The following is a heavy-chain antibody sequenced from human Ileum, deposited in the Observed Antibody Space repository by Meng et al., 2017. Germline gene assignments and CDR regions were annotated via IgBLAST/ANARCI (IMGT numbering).Heavy chain of an antibody. J-gene: IGHJ5*02. CDR2: VYNTGNT. V-gene: IGHV4-61*01. CDR3: ARGGGGGWPNWFDP. CDR1: GGSVSSANSY. Sequence: VPLQEAGLGLWRPSETLSLTCTVSGGSVSSANSYWSWIRQTPGKGLEWIGYVYNTGNTNSNPSLRSRLTMSVDTSNSQFSLKLTSVTAADTAVYYCARGGGGGWPNWFDPWGQGTLVTVSS. D-gene: IGHD6-19*01.